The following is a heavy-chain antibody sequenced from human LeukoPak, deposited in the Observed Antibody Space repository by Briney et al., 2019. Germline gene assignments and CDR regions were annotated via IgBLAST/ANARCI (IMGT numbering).Heavy chain of an antibody. J-gene: IGHJ4*02. V-gene: IGHV3-23*01. CDR1: GFTFNSYA. CDR3: GKDRSAVAATSCIDC. D-gene: IGHD2-15*01. CDR2: ISGSGGST. Sequence: GGSLRLSCAASGFTFNSYAMSWVRQAPGKGLEWVSTISGSGGSTYYADSVKGRFTISRDNSKNTLYLQMNSLRAEDTAVYYCGKDRSAVAATSCIDCRGQGTLVTVSS.